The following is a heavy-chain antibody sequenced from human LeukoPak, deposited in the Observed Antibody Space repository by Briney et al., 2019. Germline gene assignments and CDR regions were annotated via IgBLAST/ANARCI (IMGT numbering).Heavy chain of an antibody. J-gene: IGHJ6*03. CDR3: ARGSGGSYAAYYYYYMDV. V-gene: IGHV4-39*07. D-gene: IGHD1-26*01. Sequence: SETLSLTCTVSVGSISSSSYYWGWIRQPPGKGLEWIGSIYYSGSTYYNPSLKSRVTISVDTSKNQFSLKLSSVTAADTAVYYCARGSGGSYAAYYYYYMDVWGKGTTVTVSS. CDR2: IYYSGST. CDR1: VGSISSSSYY.